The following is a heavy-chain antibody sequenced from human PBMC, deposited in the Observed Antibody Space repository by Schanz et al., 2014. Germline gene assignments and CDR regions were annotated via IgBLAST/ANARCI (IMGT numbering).Heavy chain of an antibody. CDR1: GYSFTEYF. Sequence: QVQLVQSGPAVKKPGASMKVACLASGYSFTEYFLHWVRQAPGQGIEWMRWINPNSGETNYEQKFKGRVTLTSDTSISTAFMELSGLTSDDTATYFCARARYTGYDCSGYWGQGTLLIVSS. CDR2: INPNSGET. V-gene: IGHV1-2*02. D-gene: IGHD5-12*01. CDR3: ARARYTGYDCSGY. J-gene: IGHJ4*02.